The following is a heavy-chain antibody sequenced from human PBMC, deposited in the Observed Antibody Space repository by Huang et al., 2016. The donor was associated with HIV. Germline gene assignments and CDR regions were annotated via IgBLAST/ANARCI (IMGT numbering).Heavy chain of an antibody. J-gene: IGHJ6*02. CDR2: TYPEYSDT. D-gene: IGHD3-3*01. CDR3: SRPGGGGFSFGPRAGMDV. Sequence: EVQLVQSGAEVKKPGESLRISCKGSGYSFVKYLIGWVRQTPEKGLEWMGVTYPEYSDTMYSPSFRGQVTISADKSTNTAYLQWKNLKASDSAIYYCSRPGGGGFSFGPRAGMDVWGQGTTVIVSS. V-gene: IGHV5-51*01. CDR1: GYSFVKYL.